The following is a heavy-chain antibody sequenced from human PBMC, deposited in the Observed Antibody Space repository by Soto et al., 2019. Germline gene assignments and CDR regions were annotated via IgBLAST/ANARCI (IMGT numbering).Heavy chain of an antibody. V-gene: IGHV3-48*02. Sequence: EVQLVESGGGLVQPGGSLRLSCAASGFTFSSYSMNWVRQAPGKGLEWVSYISSSSSTIYYAGSVKGRFTISRDNAKNSLYLQMNSLRDEDTAVYYCAIDYQYSSGWYGGRAFDIWGQGTMVTVSS. CDR1: GFTFSSYS. D-gene: IGHD6-19*01. CDR3: AIDYQYSSGWYGGRAFDI. J-gene: IGHJ3*02. CDR2: ISSSSSTI.